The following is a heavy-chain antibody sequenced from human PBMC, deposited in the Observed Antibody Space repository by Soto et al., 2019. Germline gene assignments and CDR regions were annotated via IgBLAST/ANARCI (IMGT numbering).Heavy chain of an antibody. CDR3: AKDLSGGGYDSNWFDP. J-gene: IGHJ5*02. Sequence: EVQLLESGGGLVQPGGSLRLSCAASGFTFSSYAMSWVRQAPGKGLEWVSAISGSGGSTYYADSVKGRFTISRDNSKNTLYLQMNSLRAEDTAVYYCAKDLSGGGYDSNWFDPWGQGTLVTVSS. D-gene: IGHD5-12*01. V-gene: IGHV3-23*01. CDR2: ISGSGGST. CDR1: GFTFSSYA.